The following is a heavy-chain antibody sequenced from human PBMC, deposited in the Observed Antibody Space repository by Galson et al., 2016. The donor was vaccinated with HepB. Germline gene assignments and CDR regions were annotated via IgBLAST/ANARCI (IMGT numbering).Heavy chain of an antibody. CDR2: IAYEGTND. J-gene: IGHJ6*02. CDR3: AKPRYYYGSVNYGMDG. CDR1: GFLFSDYG. Sequence: SLRLSCAASGFLFSDYGMHWVRQAPGKGLEWVAVIAYEGTNDNYADSVRGRFTISRDNSQNPLYLQMTSLRREDTAVYYCAKPRYYYGSVNYGMDGWGQETTVTGSS. V-gene: IGHV3-30*18. D-gene: IGHD3-10*01.